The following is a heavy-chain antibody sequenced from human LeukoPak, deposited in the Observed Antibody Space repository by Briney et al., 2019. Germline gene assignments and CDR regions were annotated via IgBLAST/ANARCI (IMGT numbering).Heavy chain of an antibody. CDR3: ARIRGYSYGYFDY. J-gene: IGHJ4*02. Sequence: PSETLSLTCTVSGGSISSGGYYWSWIRQPPGKGLEWIGYIYYSGSTNYNPSLKSRVTISVDTSKNQFSLKLSSVTAADTAVYYCARIRGYSYGYFDYWGQGTLVTVSS. D-gene: IGHD5-18*01. CDR1: GGSISSGGYY. V-gene: IGHV4-61*08. CDR2: IYYSGST.